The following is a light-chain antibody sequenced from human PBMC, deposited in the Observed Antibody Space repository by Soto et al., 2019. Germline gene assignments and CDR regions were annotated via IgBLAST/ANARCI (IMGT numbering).Light chain of an antibody. CDR2: DVS. Sequence: QCALTQPASVSGSPGQAITISCSGTSTDVGAFNYVSWYQQHPGKAPKLMIYDVSNRPSGVSNRFSGSKSGNTASLTISGLRAEDEADYYCKSYTSNNTYVFGTGTKLTVL. V-gene: IGLV2-14*03. CDR3: KSYTSNNTYV. CDR1: STDVGAFNY. J-gene: IGLJ1*01.